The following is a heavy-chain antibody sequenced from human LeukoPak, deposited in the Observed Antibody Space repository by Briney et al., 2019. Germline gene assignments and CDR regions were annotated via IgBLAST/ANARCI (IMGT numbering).Heavy chain of an antibody. CDR2: ISSSSSYI. CDR3: ARDSYSSSRNDY. Sequence: GGSLRLSCAASGFTFSTYSMNWVRQAPGKELEWVSSISSSSSYIYYADSVKGRFTISRDNAKNPLYLQMNSLRAEDTAVYYCARDSYSSSRNDYWGQGTLVTVSS. CDR1: GFTFSTYS. D-gene: IGHD6-13*01. V-gene: IGHV3-21*01. J-gene: IGHJ4*02.